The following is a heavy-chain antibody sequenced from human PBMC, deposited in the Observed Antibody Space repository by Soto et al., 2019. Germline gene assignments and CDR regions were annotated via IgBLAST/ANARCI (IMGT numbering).Heavy chain of an antibody. Sequence: GGSLRLSCAASGFTFSSYSMNWVRQAPGKGLEWVSSITRSGNYIYYADSVKGRFTISRDNAKNSLYLQMNSLRVEDTAVYYCVRVFDTYYFDLWGQGNMVTVSS. J-gene: IGHJ4*02. CDR1: GFTFSSYS. D-gene: IGHD3-9*01. V-gene: IGHV3-21*01. CDR3: VRVFDTYYFDL. CDR2: ITRSGNYI.